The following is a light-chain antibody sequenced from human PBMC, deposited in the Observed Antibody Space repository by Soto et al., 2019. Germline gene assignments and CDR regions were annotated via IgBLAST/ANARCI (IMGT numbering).Light chain of an antibody. Sequence: QSALPQPASVSGSPGQSITVSCTGSSDDIGNFNLVSWYQQFPGKAPKLIVYEVNKRPLGVSDRFSGSKSGNTASLTISGLQAEDEADYHCCSYAGSRWMFGGGTKLTVL. CDR3: CSYAGSRWM. J-gene: IGLJ3*02. CDR1: SDDIGNFNL. V-gene: IGLV2-23*02. CDR2: EVN.